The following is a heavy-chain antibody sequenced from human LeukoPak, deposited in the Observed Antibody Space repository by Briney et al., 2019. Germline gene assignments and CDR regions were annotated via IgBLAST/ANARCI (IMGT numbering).Heavy chain of an antibody. V-gene: IGHV3-7*01. CDR3: ARAFHSSGWYYFDY. CDR1: GFTFSSYW. CDR2: IKQDGSEK. D-gene: IGHD6-19*01. Sequence: PGGSLRLSCAASGFTFSSYWMSWVRQAPGKGLEWVANIKQDGSEKYYVDSVKGRFTISRDNAKNSLYLQMNSLRAEDTAVYYCARAFHSSGWYYFDYWGQGTLVTVSS. J-gene: IGHJ4*02.